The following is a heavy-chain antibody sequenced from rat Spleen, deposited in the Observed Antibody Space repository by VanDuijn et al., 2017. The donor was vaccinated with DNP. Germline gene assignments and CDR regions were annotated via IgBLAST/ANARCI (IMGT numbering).Heavy chain of an antibody. V-gene: IGHV5-7*01. CDR3: ARRWEEDYFDY. J-gene: IGHJ2*01. CDR2: IRYDGTTT. D-gene: IGHD5-1*01. CDR1: GFIFSDYD. Sequence: EVQLVETGGGLVQPGGSLKLSCVVSGFIFSDYDMAWVRQAPKKGLEWVAAIRYDGTTTFYRDSVKGRFTISRDKPKSTLYLQMDSLRSDDTATYYCARRWEEDYFDYWGQGVMVTVSS.